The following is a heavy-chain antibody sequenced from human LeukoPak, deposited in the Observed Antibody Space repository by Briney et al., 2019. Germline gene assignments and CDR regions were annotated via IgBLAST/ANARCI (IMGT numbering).Heavy chain of an antibody. CDR3: AKDRRLRFSTFDY. Sequence: GGSLRLSCAASGFTFSSYAMSWVRQAPGKGLEWVSAISGSGSSTYHADSVKGRFTISRDNSKNTLYLQMNSLRAEDTAVYYCAKDRRLRFSTFDYWGQGTLVTVSS. D-gene: IGHD5-12*01. V-gene: IGHV3-23*01. J-gene: IGHJ4*02. CDR1: GFTFSSYA. CDR2: ISGSGSST.